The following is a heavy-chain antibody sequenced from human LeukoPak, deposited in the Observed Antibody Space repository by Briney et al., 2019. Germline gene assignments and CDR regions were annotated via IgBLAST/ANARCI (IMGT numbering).Heavy chain of an antibody. CDR1: GYTFTGYY. V-gene: IGHV1-2*02. CDR2: INPNSGGT. CDR3: ARELDSRAYAFGWETKTEFDP. D-gene: IGHD5-12*01. J-gene: IGHJ5*02. Sequence: ASVKVSCKASGYTFTGYYMHWVRQAPGQGLEWMGWINPNSGGTNYAQKFQGRVTMTRDTSISTAYMELSRLRSDDTAVYYCARELDSRAYAFGWETKTEFDPWGQGTLVTVSS.